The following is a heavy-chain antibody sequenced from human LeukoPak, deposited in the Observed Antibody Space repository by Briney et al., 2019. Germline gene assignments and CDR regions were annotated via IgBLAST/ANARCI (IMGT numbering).Heavy chain of an antibody. CDR1: GFTFSSYA. J-gene: IGHJ4*02. Sequence: GGSLRLSCAASGFTFSSYAMHWVRQAPGKGLEWVSFIRYDGSNRYYADSVKGRFTISRDNSKNTLYLQMNSLRAEDTAVYYCAKVEYTSSWYGVGSLGGWGQGTLVTVSS. CDR3: AKVEYTSSWYGVGSLGG. V-gene: IGHV3-30*02. CDR2: IRYDGSNR. D-gene: IGHD6-13*01.